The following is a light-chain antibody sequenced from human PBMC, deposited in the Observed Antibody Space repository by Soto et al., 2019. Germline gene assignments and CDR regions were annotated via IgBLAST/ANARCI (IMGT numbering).Light chain of an antibody. V-gene: IGKV3-20*01. CDR2: GAS. Sequence: EIVLTQSPGTLSLSPGVRATLSCRASQSVSSSSLAWYQQKPRQAPRLLIYGASSRATGIPDRFSGSGSGTDFTLTISRLEPEDVAVYYCQQYGRSPPRTFGQGTKVEIK. CDR3: QQYGRSPPRT. J-gene: IGKJ1*01. CDR1: QSVSSSS.